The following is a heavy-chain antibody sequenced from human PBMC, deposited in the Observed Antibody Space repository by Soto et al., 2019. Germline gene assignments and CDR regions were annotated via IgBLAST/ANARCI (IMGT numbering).Heavy chain of an antibody. CDR3: ASGGDSSGYYYYYYYGMDV. D-gene: IGHD3-22*01. V-gene: IGHV4-59*12. Sequence: SETLSLTCTFTGFSISTYYWILIRQAPGKRLEWLGYLYFNGNTDYNPSLKSRVTISVDKSKNQFSLKLSSVTAADTAVYYCASGGDSSGYYYYYYYGMDVWGQGTTVTVSS. J-gene: IGHJ6*02. CDR2: LYFNGNT. CDR1: GFSISTYY.